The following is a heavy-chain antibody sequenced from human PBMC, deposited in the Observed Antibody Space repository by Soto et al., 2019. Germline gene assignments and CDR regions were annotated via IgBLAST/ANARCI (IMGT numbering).Heavy chain of an antibody. Sequence: GGSLRLSCAASGFTFSSYAMSWVRQAPGKGLQWVSAISGSGGSTYYADSVKGRFTISRDNSKNTLYLQMNSLRAEDTSVYYCAKDVQYDYYSYCMDVWGKGTTVTVSS. CDR2: ISGSGGST. V-gene: IGHV3-23*01. CDR3: AKDVQYDYYSYCMDV. CDR1: GFTFSSYA. J-gene: IGHJ6*03. D-gene: IGHD2-8*01.